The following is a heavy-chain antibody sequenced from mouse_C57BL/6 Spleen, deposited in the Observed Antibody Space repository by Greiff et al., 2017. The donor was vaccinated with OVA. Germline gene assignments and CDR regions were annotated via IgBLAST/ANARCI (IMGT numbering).Heavy chain of an antibody. V-gene: IGHV1-55*01. CDR1: GYTFTSYW. CDR3: ARIYYDYDGFDY. Sequence: QVQLQQPGAELVKPGASVKMSCKASGYTFTSYWITWVKQRPGQGLEWIGDIYPGSGSTNYNEKFKSKATLTVDTSSSTAYMQLSSLTSEDSAVYYCARIYYDYDGFDYWGQGTTLPVSS. CDR2: IYPGSGST. D-gene: IGHD2-4*01. J-gene: IGHJ2*01.